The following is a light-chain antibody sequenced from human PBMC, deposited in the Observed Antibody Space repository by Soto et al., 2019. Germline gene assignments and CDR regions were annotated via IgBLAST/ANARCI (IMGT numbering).Light chain of an antibody. V-gene: IGLV1-44*01. CDR1: SSNIGSNS. Sequence: QSVLTQPPSASGTPGQRVTISCSGSSSNIGSNSVSWYQHPPGTAPKLVIYTNVQRPSGVPDRFSGSKSGASASPAISGLQSENEADYYCGAWDDSLDGLIFGGGTKVTVL. J-gene: IGLJ2*01. CDR2: TNV. CDR3: GAWDDSLDGLI.